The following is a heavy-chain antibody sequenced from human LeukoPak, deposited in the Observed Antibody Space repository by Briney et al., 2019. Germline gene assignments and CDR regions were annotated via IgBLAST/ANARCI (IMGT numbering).Heavy chain of an antibody. Sequence: AGGSLRLSCAASGFTFSIYNMNWVRQAPGKGLEWVSYISSGSSAIYYADSVKGRFTISRDNAENSLYLQMNSLRAEDTAVYYCAKLKQWQPQRYFFEYWGQGALVTVAS. CDR2: ISSGSSAI. CDR1: GFTFSIYN. V-gene: IGHV3-48*01. CDR3: AKLKQWQPQRYFFEY. D-gene: IGHD6-19*01. J-gene: IGHJ4*02.